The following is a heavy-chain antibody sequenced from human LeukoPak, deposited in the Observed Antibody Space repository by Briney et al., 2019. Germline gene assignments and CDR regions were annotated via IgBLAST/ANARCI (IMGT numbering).Heavy chain of an antibody. CDR2: THYSGST. J-gene: IGHJ5*02. CDR1: GGSIGSFC. D-gene: IGHD3-16*01. Sequence: TSETLSLTCTVSGGSIGSFCWSWIRQPPGKALEWIGYTHYSGSTKYNPSLKSRVTISVDTSENQFSLTLNSVTAADTAVYYCARSRGGYGDYGSWFDPWGQGILVTVSS. V-gene: IGHV4-59*01. CDR3: ARSRGGYGDYGSWFDP.